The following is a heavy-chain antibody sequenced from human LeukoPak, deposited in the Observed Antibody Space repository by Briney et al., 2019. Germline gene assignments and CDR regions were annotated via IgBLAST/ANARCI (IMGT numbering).Heavy chain of an antibody. V-gene: IGHV3-53*01. CDR2: IYRGGDT. CDR1: GFTISSNY. J-gene: IGHJ4*02. Sequence: PGGSLRLSCAASGFTISSNYMNWVRQAPGKGLEWVSLIYRGGDTYYADSVKGRFTISRDNSKNTLYLQMNSLRAEDTALYYCARDDGLFDYWGQGTLVTVSS. CDR3: ARDDGLFDY.